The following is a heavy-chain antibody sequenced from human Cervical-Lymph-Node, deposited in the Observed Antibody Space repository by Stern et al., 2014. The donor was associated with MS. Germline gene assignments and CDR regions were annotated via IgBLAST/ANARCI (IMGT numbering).Heavy chain of an antibody. CDR3: ARDRWYYDSSGLFDF. Sequence: KLVATGGGVVQPGRSLRLSCAAAGFTFSCYAMHWVRQAPGKGLELEAVIAYDGSNQSYADSVKGRFTISRDNSKNTLYLQMNSLRAEDTAVFYCARDRWYYDSSGLFDFWGQGTLVTVSS. J-gene: IGHJ4*02. CDR1: GFTFSCYA. V-gene: IGHV3-30-3*01. CDR2: IAYDGSNQ. D-gene: IGHD3-22*01.